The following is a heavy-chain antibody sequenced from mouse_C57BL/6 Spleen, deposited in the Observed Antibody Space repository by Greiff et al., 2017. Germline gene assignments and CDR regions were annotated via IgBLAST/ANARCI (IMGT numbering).Heavy chain of an antibody. CDR3: ARGDGYYEGY. D-gene: IGHD2-3*01. Sequence: VQLQQSGPELVKPGASVKISCKASGYSFTSYYIHWVKQRPGQGLEWIGWIYPGSGNTKYNEKFKGKATLTADTSSSTAYMQLSSLTSEDSAVYYCARGDGYYEGYWGQGTTRTVSS. J-gene: IGHJ2*01. CDR1: GYSFTSYY. V-gene: IGHV1-66*01. CDR2: IYPGSGNT.